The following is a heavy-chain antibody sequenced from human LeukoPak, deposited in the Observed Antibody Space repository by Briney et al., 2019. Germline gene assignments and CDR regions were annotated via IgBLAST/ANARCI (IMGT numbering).Heavy chain of an antibody. J-gene: IGHJ4*02. D-gene: IGHD3-3*02. Sequence: ASVKVSCKASGYTGNYLHWVRQAPGQGLEWMEWINPDSGGTKYAQKFQGRVTMTRDTSISTVYMELSRLRFDDTAVYYCARPLGPTNLLALDYWGQGTLVTVSS. CDR2: INPDSGGT. V-gene: IGHV1-2*02. CDR3: ARPLGPTNLLALDY. CDR1: GYTGNY.